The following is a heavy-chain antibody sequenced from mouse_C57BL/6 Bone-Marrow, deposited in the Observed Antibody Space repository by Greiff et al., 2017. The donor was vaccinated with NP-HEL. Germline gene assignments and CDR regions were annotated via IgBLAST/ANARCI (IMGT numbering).Heavy chain of an antibody. D-gene: IGHD2-4*01. CDR3: ARRDYGLDY. J-gene: IGHJ2*01. Sequence: QVQLKESGPELVKPGASVKISCKASGYAFSSSWMNWVKQRPGKGLEWIGRIYPGDGDTNYNGKFKGKATLTADKSSSTAYMQLSSLTSEDSAVYFCARRDYGLDYWGQGTTLTVSS. V-gene: IGHV1-82*01. CDR2: IYPGDGDT. CDR1: GYAFSSSW.